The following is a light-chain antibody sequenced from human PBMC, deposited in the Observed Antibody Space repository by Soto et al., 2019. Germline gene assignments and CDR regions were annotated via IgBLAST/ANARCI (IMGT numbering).Light chain of an antibody. Sequence: QSVLTQPASVSGSPGQSITISCTGTSSDVGSYNLVSWYQQHPGKAPKLMIYEVSKRPSGVSNRFSGSKSGNTASLTISGLQAEDEADYYCCSYAGSSTPFVFGTRTKLTVL. CDR3: CSYAGSSTPFV. CDR2: EVS. CDR1: SSDVGSYNL. J-gene: IGLJ1*01. V-gene: IGLV2-23*02.